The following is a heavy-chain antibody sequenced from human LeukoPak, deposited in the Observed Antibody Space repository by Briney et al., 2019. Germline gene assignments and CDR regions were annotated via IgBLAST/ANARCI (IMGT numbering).Heavy chain of an antibody. CDR2: IDPSGGST. J-gene: IGHJ4*02. Sequence: ASVKVSCKASGYTFTSNYMHWVRQAPGQGLEWMGIIDPSGGSTNYAQNFQGRVTMTSDTSITTAYMELSGLRSDDTAVYYCARRECSGGSCYSAGFDYWGQGTLVTVSS. CDR1: GYTFTSNY. CDR3: ARRECSGGSCYSAGFDY. V-gene: IGHV1-46*01. D-gene: IGHD2-15*01.